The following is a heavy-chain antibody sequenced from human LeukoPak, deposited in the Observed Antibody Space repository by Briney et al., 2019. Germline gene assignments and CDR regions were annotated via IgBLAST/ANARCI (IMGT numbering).Heavy chain of an antibody. D-gene: IGHD3-22*01. CDR1: GFTFSSYG. CDR3: ARDLTYYYDSSGYDI. Sequence: GGSLRLSCAVSGFTFSSYGMHWVRQAPGKGLEWVAVIWYDGSNKYYADSVKGRFTISRDNSKNTLYLQMNSLRAEDTAVYYCARDLTYYYDSSGYDIWGQGTMVTVSS. J-gene: IGHJ3*02. CDR2: IWYDGSNK. V-gene: IGHV3-33*01.